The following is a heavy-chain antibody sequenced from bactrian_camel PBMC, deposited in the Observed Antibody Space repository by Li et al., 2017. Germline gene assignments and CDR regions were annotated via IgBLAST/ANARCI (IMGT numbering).Heavy chain of an antibody. D-gene: IGHD3*01. CDR2: IGADGT. CDR3: AAAGRGWYCYVSGY. J-gene: IGHJ6*01. V-gene: IGHV3S31*01. Sequence: VQLVESGGGSVQAGGSLRLSCRASGYTYSKYCMGWFRQTIGKEREGVASIGADGTKYAYSVKGRFTISQDNAKNTLYLQMNNLRPEDTGMYYCAAAGRGWYCYVSGYRGQGTQVTVS. CDR1: GYTYSKYC.